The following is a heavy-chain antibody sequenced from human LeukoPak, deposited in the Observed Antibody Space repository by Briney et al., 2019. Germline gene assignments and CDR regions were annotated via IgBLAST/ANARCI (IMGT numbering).Heavy chain of an antibody. J-gene: IGHJ4*02. CDR2: INHSGST. D-gene: IGHD1-1*01. V-gene: IGHV4-34*01. CDR3: ARGKLALRY. CDR1: GGSFSGYY. Sequence: SETLSLTCAVYGGSFSGYYWSWIRQPPGKELEWIGEINHSGSTNYNPSLKSRVTISVDTSKNQFSLKLSSVTAADTAVYYCARGKLALRYWGQGTLVTVSS.